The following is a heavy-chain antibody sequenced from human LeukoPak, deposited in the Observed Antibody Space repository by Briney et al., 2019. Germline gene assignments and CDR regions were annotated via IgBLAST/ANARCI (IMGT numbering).Heavy chain of an antibody. J-gene: IGHJ3*02. CDR2: ISYDGSNK. CDR1: GFTFSSYA. CDR3: ASELIAVAGTDAFDI. Sequence: GGSLRLSCAASGFTFSSYAMHWVRQAPGKGLEWVAVISYDGSNKYYADSVKGQFTISRDNSKNTLYLQMNSLRAEDTAVYYCASELIAVAGTDAFDIWGQGTMVTVSS. V-gene: IGHV3-30*04. D-gene: IGHD6-19*01.